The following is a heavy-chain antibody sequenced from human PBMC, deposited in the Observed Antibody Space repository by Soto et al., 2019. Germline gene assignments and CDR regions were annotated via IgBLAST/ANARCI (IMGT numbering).Heavy chain of an antibody. D-gene: IGHD6-13*01. J-gene: IGHJ4*02. CDR2: IWYDGSNK. Sequence: GGSLRLSCAASGFTFSSYGMHWVRQAPGKGLEWVAVIWYDGSNKYYADSVKGRFTISRDNSKNTLYLQMNSLRAEDTAVYYCARGFTHIAAAGFDYWGQGTLVTVSS. CDR1: GFTFSSYG. V-gene: IGHV3-33*01. CDR3: ARGFTHIAAAGFDY.